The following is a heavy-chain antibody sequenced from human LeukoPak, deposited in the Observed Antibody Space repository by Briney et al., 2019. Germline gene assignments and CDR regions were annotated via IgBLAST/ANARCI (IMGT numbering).Heavy chain of an antibody. CDR2: MNPNSGNT. CDR3: ARGRLVVPAARFPFDY. V-gene: IGHV1-8*01. CDR1: GYTFTSYD. D-gene: IGHD2-2*01. Sequence: ASVKVSCKASGYTFTSYDINWVRQATGQGLEWMGWMNPNSGNTGYAQKFRGRVTMTRNTSISTAYMELSSLRSEDTAVYYCARGRLVVPAARFPFDYWGQGTLVTVSS. J-gene: IGHJ4*02.